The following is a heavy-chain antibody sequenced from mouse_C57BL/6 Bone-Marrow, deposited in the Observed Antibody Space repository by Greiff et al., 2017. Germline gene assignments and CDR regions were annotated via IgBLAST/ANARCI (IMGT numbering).Heavy chain of an antibody. CDR3: ASPGQSRFAY. Sequence: VQLQQPGAELVKPGASVKLSCTASGFTFTGDYMHWVKQRPGQGLEWIGRIDPKSGGTKYDAKFQGKATITVDKSSSTAYVQLSSLTSEDSAVYYCASPGQSRFAYWGQGTLVTVSA. CDR1: GFTFTGDY. CDR2: IDPKSGGT. V-gene: IGHV1-64*01. J-gene: IGHJ3*01.